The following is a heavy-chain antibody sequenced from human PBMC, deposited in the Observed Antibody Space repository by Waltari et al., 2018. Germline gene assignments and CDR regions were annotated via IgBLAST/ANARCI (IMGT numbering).Heavy chain of an antibody. CDR1: GFTFMTAW. CDR2: IKTTSGGGTT. J-gene: IGHJ4*02. V-gene: IGHV3-15*01. CDR3: TLPSAGHFDF. Sequence: EVDLVESGGGSVTPGESLRLSCETSGFTFMTAWMTWVRQAPGKRPEWIGRIKTTSGGGTTDYAAAVRGRFIISRDDSKKTLFLQMNSLKIEDTGLYYCTLPSAGHFDFWGQGTLVTVSS.